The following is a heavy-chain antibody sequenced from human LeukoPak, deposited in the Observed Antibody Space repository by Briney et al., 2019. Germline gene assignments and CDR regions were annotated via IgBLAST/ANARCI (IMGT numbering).Heavy chain of an antibody. CDR1: GGSISSYY. CDR2: IYYSGST. CDR3: ARLYSNYDFDY. J-gene: IGHJ4*02. D-gene: IGHD4-11*01. V-gene: IGHV4-59*12. Sequence: PSETLSLTCTVSGGSISSYYWSWIRQPPGKGLEWIGYIYYSGSTNYNPSLKSRVTMSVDTSKNQFSLNLNSVTAADAAVYYCARLYSNYDFDYWGQGTLVTVSS.